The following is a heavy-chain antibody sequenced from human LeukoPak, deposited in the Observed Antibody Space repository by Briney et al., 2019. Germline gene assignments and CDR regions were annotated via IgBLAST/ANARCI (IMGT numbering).Heavy chain of an antibody. J-gene: IGHJ4*02. CDR1: GFPFSSYA. CDR3: ARWGLGPSFDS. D-gene: IGHD1-26*01. V-gene: IGHV3-21*01. CDR2: ISGGSDYI. Sequence: GGSLRLSCVASGFPFSSYAMNWVRQAPGKGLEWVSYISGGSDYIFYTDSVKGRFTISRDNAKKSLYLQLNSLRAEDTAVYYCARWGLGPSFDSWGQGTRVTVSS.